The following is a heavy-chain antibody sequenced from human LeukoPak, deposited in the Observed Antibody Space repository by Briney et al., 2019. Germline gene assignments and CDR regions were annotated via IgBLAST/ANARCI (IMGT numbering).Heavy chain of an antibody. CDR1: GGSFSGYY. CDR3: ARVTTGGYYNC. J-gene: IGHJ4*02. Sequence: SETLSLTCAVHGGSFSGYYWSWIRQPPGQGLEWIGEVNHSGTARYNPSLESRVTISVDTSKNQFSLKLSSVTAADTAVYYCARVTTGGYYNCWGQGTLVTVSS. V-gene: IGHV4-34*01. CDR2: VNHSGTA. D-gene: IGHD3-22*01.